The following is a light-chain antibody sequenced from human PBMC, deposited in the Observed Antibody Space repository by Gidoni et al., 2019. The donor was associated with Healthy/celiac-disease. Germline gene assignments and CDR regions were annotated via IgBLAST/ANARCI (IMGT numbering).Light chain of an antibody. CDR3: SAYTSSSTLV. CDR1: SSDVCGYNY. Sequence: SALPQPSSVSGSPGQSIPISCTGTSSDVCGYNYVSWYQQHPGKAPKLMIYDVSNRPSGVSNRFSGSKSGNTATLTISGLQAEDEADYYCSAYTSSSTLVFGGGTKLTVL. V-gene: IGLV2-14*01. J-gene: IGLJ2*01. CDR2: DVS.